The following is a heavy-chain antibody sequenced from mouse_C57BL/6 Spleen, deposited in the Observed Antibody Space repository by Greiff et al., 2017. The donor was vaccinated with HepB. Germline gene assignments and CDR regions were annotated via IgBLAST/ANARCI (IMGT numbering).Heavy chain of an antibody. CDR2: IYPRDGSN. V-gene: IGHV1-85*01. CDR3: ARRFTTVVATGYFDV. Sequence: VKLVESGPELVKPGASVKLSCKASGYTFTSYDINWVKQRPGQGLEWIGWIYPRDGSNKYNEKFKGKATLTVDTSSSTAYMELHSLTSEDSAVYFCARRFTTVVATGYFDVWGTGTTVTVSS. CDR1: GYTFTSYD. J-gene: IGHJ1*03. D-gene: IGHD1-1*01.